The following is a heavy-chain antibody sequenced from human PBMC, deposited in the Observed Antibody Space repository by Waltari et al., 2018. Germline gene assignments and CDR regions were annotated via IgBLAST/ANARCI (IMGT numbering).Heavy chain of an antibody. CDR3: ARPKAYSSSWYWFDP. D-gene: IGHD6-13*01. CDR2: IYYSGST. J-gene: IGHJ5*02. Sequence: QLHLQESGPGLVKPSETLSLTCTVAGGSISSSSYYWCWIRQPPGKGLEWIGSIYYSGSTYYNPSLKSRVTISVDTSKNQFSLKLSSVTAADTAVYYCARPKAYSSSWYWFDPWGQGTLVTVSS. V-gene: IGHV4-39*01. CDR1: GGSISSSSYY.